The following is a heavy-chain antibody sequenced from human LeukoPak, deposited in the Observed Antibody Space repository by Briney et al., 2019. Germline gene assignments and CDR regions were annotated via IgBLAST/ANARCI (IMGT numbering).Heavy chain of an antibody. V-gene: IGHV3-21*01. D-gene: IGHD1-26*01. Sequence: KSGGSLRLSCAASGFTFINAWMAWVRQAPGKGLEWVSSISGSSSYIYYVDSVKGRFSISRDNAKNSLYLQMNSLRAEDTAVYYCARDLLGWELHYFDYWGQGTLVTVSS. CDR2: ISGSSSYI. CDR3: ARDLLGWELHYFDY. CDR1: GFTFINAW. J-gene: IGHJ4*02.